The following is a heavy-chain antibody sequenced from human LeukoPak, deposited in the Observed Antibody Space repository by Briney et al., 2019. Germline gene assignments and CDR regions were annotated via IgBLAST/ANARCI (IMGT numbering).Heavy chain of an antibody. Sequence: ETLSLTYAVYGGSFSAYYWSWFRQPPGKGLEWVSAISGSGGSTYYADSVKGRFTISRDNSKNTLYLQMNSLRAEDTAVYYCAKGSSIRSGFYWGQGTLVTVSS. V-gene: IGHV3-23*01. J-gene: IGHJ4*02. CDR1: GGSFSAYY. D-gene: IGHD3-22*01. CDR2: ISGSGGST. CDR3: AKGSSIRSGFY.